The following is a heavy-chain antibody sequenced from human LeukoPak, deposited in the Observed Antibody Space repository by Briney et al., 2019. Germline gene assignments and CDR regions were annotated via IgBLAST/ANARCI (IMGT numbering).Heavy chain of an antibody. J-gene: IGHJ4*02. CDR1: GFTFSNYA. Sequence: GGSLRLSCAASGFTFSNYAMSWVRQAPGKGLEWVSISGSGDSTYYADSVKGRLTISRDNSKNTLYLQMSSLRADDTAVYYCAKTEGDRYYFDSWGQGTLVTVSS. V-gene: IGHV3-23*01. CDR2: ISGSGDST. D-gene: IGHD3-16*01. CDR3: AKTEGDRYYFDS.